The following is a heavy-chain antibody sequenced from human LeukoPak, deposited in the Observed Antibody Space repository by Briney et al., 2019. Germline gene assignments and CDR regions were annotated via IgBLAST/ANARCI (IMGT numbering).Heavy chain of an antibody. V-gene: IGHV4-59*08. CDR3: ASPRGDDSGGYYTWYFHH. J-gene: IGHJ1*01. CDR2: IYYSGNT. CDR1: GGSISSFY. D-gene: IGHD3-22*01. Sequence: SETLSLTCTVSGGSISSFYWSWIRQPPGKGLEWIGHIYYSGNTYYNPSLKSRVTISVDTSKNQFSLKLSSVTAADTAVYFCASPRGDDSGGYYTWYFHHWGQGILVTVSS.